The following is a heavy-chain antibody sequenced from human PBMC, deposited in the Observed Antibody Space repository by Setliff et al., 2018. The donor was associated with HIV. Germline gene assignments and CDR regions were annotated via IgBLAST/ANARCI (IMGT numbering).Heavy chain of an antibody. CDR1: GYTFTSYA. J-gene: IGHJ3*02. CDR3: ARGKYPQWLVTSEAFDI. D-gene: IGHD6-19*01. V-gene: IGHV7-4-1*02. CDR2: INTNTGNP. Sequence: GASVKVSCKASGYTFTSYAMNWVRQAPGQGLEWMGWINTNTGNPTYAQGFTGRFVFSLDTSVSTAYLQVSSLKAEDTAVYYCARGKYPQWLVTSEAFDIWGQGTMVTVSS.